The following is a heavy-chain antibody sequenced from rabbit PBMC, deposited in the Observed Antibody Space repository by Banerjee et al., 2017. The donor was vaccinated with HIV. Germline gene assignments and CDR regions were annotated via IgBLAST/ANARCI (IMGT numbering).Heavy chain of an antibody. CDR3: VRDASYSGRYGFDL. Sequence: QEHLEESGGGLVKPGGTLTLTCKASGIDFSSYYRMCWVRQAPGRGLELIACIYTTSGSTYYASWVNGRFTISSHNAQNTLYLQLNSLTAADTATYFCVRDASYSGRYGFDLWGPGTLVTVS. V-gene: IGHV1S43*01. J-gene: IGHJ4*01. CDR2: IYTTSGST. CDR1: GIDFSSYYR. D-gene: IGHD1-1*01.